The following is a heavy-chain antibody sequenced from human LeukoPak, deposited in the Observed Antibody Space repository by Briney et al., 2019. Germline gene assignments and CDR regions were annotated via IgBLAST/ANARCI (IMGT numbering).Heavy chain of an antibody. CDR3: ARGWWELLANAFDI. CDR1: GPSFSGYY. D-gene: IGHD1-26*01. V-gene: IGHV4-34*01. CDR2: INHSGST. J-gene: IGHJ3*02. Sequence: PSETLSLTCAVYGPSFSGYYSSWISQPPGKGIEWNGEINHSGSTNYNPSLKSRVTISVDTSKNQFSLKLSSVTAADTAVYYCARGWWELLANAFDIWGQGTMVTVSS.